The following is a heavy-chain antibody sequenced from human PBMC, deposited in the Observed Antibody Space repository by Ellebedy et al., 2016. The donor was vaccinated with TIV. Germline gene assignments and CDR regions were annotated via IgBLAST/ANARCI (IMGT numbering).Heavy chain of an antibody. CDR3: ARVPSGYSNMWPSLDY. J-gene: IGHJ4*02. Sequence: AASVKVSCKASGYTFTDFYIHWIRQAPGQGLEWMGWINPNSGGTNYAQNFQGWVTMTRDTTINTAYMELSRLRSDATAVYYCARVPSGYSNMWPSLDYWGQGSLVTVSS. D-gene: IGHD6-13*01. V-gene: IGHV1-2*04. CDR1: GYTFTDFY. CDR2: INPNSGGT.